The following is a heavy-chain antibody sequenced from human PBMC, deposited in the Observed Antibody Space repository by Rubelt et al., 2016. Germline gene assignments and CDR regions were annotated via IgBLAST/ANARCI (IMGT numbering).Heavy chain of an antibody. CDR1: GFTFSSSG. Sequence: QVQLVESGGGVVQPGGSLRLSCAASGFTFSSSGMHWVRQAPGKGLEWVAFIRYDGSNKYSADSVKGRFTISRDNSKNTLYLQMNSLRAEDTAVYYCAKDIDTSGPFDYWGQGTLVTVSS. CDR2: IRYDGSNK. D-gene: IGHD3-22*01. CDR3: AKDIDTSGPFDY. V-gene: IGHV3-30*02. J-gene: IGHJ4*02.